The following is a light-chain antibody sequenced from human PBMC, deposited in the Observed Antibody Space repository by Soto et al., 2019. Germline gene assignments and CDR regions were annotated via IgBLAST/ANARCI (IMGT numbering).Light chain of an antibody. J-gene: IGLJ2*01. V-gene: IGLV2-8*01. CDR1: TSDVGGYNY. CDR3: SSYVGSNFHVL. CDR2: DVD. Sequence: QSVLTQPPSASGSPGQSVTISCTGTTSDVGGYNYVSWYQQHPGKAPKLLVYDVDKRPSGVPDRFSGSKSGNTASLTVSGLQAKDEADYYCSSYVGSNFHVLFGGGTKLTVL.